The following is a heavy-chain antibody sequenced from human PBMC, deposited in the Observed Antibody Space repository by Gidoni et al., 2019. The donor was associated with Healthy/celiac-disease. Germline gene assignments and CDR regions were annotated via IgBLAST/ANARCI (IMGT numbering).Heavy chain of an antibody. V-gene: IGHV3-33*01. Sequence: QVQLVESGGGVVQPGRSLRLSCAASGFTFSSYGMHWVRQAPGKGLEWVAVIWYDGSNKYYADSVKGRFTISRDNSKNTLYLQMNSLRAEDTAVYYCARDPRYSYGVDYWGQGTLVTVSS. CDR2: IWYDGSNK. J-gene: IGHJ4*02. CDR1: GFTFSSYG. D-gene: IGHD5-18*01. CDR3: ARDPRYSYGVDY.